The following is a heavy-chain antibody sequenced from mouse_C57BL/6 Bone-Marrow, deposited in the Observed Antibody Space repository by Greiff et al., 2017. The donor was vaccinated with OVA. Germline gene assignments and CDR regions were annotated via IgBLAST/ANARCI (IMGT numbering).Heavy chain of an antibody. D-gene: IGHD1-1*01. V-gene: IGHV7-3*01. CDR3: ARYMAITTVVAKEYYYAMDY. J-gene: IGHJ4*01. Sequence: EVMLVESGGGLVQPGGSLSLSCAASGFTFTDYYMSWVRQPPGKALEWLGFIRNKANGYTTEYSASVKGRFTISRDNSQSILYLQMNALRAEDSATYYCARYMAITTVVAKEYYYAMDYWGQGTSVTVSS. CDR1: GFTFTDYY. CDR2: IRNKANGYTT.